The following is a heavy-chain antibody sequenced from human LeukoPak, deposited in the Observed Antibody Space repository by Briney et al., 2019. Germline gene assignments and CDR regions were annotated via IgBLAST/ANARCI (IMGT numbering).Heavy chain of an antibody. Sequence: GASVKVSCKASGFTFINYYMHWVRQAPGQGLEWLGIINLSGGSTHYPQKFQDRVTMTRDTSTSTVHMELSSLRSEDTAVYYCARDLDYGEKSEDYWGPGTLVTVSS. CDR2: INLSGGST. J-gene: IGHJ4*02. CDR3: ARDLDYGEKSEDY. V-gene: IGHV1-46*01. D-gene: IGHD4/OR15-4a*01. CDR1: GFTFINYY.